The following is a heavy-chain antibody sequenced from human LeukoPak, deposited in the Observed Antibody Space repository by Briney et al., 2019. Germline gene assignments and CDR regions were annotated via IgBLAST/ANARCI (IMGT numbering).Heavy chain of an antibody. Sequence: GGSLRLSCAASGFTFSSYAMSWVRQAPGKGLEWVSAISGSGGSTYYADSVKGRFTISRDNSTTPLYLQINSLRAEDTAVYYCAKSKNYYDSSGQGGGTYWGQGTLVTVSS. V-gene: IGHV3-23*01. CDR3: AKSKNYYDSSGQGGGTY. J-gene: IGHJ4*02. D-gene: IGHD3-22*01. CDR2: ISGSGGST. CDR1: GFTFSSYA.